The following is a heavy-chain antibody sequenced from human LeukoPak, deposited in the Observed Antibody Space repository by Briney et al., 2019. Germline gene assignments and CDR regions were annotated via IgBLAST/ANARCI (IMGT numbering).Heavy chain of an antibody. Sequence: GGSLRLSCVASGFTFSNYWMQWVRQVPGKGLVWVSRLNGDGTNIIYADSVRGRFTISRDNAENTLYLQMNSLRAEDTALYYCARSQSGVFDVWGQGTMVTISS. D-gene: IGHD2-8*01. J-gene: IGHJ3*01. CDR1: GFTFSNYW. CDR2: LNGDGTNI. V-gene: IGHV3-74*01. CDR3: ARSQSGVFDV.